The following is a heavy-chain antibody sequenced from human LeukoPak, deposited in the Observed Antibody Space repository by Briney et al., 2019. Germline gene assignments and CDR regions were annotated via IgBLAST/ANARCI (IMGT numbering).Heavy chain of an antibody. CDR2: FDPEDGET. V-gene: IGHV1-24*01. Sequence: ASVKVSCKVSGYTLTELSMHWVRQAPGKGLEWMGGFDPEDGETIYAQKSQGRVTMTEDTSTDTAYMELSSLRSEDTAVYYCATATYSSSYFDYWGQGTLVTVSS. D-gene: IGHD6-6*01. J-gene: IGHJ4*02. CDR1: GYTLTELS. CDR3: ATATYSSSYFDY.